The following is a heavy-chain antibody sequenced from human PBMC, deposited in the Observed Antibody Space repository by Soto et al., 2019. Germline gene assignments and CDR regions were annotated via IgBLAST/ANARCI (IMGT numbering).Heavy chain of an antibody. CDR2: VYPSGNT. D-gene: IGHD1-7*01. J-gene: IGHJ4*01. CDR3: ARESGENWTYEAY. V-gene: IGHV4-4*07. Sequence: LALTVAGSVDAISSYSWNWIRQTAGRGLEWIGLVYPSGNTQYRSSFDTLVTVSVDMSTNQFFLSLRSVNAADTAVYYCARESGENWTYEAYWGQGTQVRVSS. CDR1: VDAISSYS.